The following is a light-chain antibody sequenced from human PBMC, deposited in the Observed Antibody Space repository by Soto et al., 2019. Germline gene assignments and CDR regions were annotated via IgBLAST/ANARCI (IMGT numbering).Light chain of an antibody. Sequence: DIQMTQSPSTLSASVGDRVTITCRASQSISSWLAWYQQKPGKAPKLLIYKASSLESGVPSRFSGCGSGTEFTLTISSLQPDDFATYYCQQYNSYSPYTFGQGTKLEI. CDR2: KAS. CDR1: QSISSW. J-gene: IGKJ2*01. CDR3: QQYNSYSPYT. V-gene: IGKV1-5*03.